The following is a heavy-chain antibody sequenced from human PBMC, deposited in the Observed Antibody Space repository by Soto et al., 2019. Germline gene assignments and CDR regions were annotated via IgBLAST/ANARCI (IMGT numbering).Heavy chain of an antibody. CDR3: AKSISAIPGDS. Sequence: GGSLRLSCAASGFTFSSYWMSWVRQGPGKGPEWVANIKQDGSEIYYVDSVKGRFTISRDNARNSLYLQMTSLRVEDTAVYHCAKSISAIPGDSWGQGTLVTVSS. D-gene: IGHD2-2*01. J-gene: IGHJ4*02. CDR1: GFTFSSYW. V-gene: IGHV3-7*05. CDR2: IKQDGSEI.